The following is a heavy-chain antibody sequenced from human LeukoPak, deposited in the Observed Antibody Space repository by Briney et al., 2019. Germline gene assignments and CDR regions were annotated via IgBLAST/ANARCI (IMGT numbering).Heavy chain of an antibody. Sequence: ASVKVSCKASGYTFTGYYMHRVRQAPGQGLEWMGWINPNSGGTNYAQKFQGRVTMTRDTSISTAYMELSRLRSDDTAVYYCARGGTIFGVVMGDLDPWGQGTLVTVSS. CDR3: ARGGTIFGVVMGDLDP. CDR2: INPNSGGT. D-gene: IGHD3-3*01. V-gene: IGHV1-2*02. J-gene: IGHJ5*02. CDR1: GYTFTGYY.